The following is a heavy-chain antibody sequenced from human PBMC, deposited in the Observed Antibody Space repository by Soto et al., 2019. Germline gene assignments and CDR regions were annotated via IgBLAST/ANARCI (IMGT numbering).Heavy chain of an antibody. CDR2: ISYDGSNE. D-gene: IGHD5-12*01. Sequence: GGSLRLSCEASGFTFSSYGMHWVRQAPGKGLEWVAVISYDGSNEYYADSVKGRFSISRDTPKKTLYLQMNSLRAEDTAMYYCAKDRGNGYDLDFWGQGPWSPSPQ. CDR1: GFTFSSYG. CDR3: AKDRGNGYDLDF. V-gene: IGHV3-30*18. J-gene: IGHJ4*02.